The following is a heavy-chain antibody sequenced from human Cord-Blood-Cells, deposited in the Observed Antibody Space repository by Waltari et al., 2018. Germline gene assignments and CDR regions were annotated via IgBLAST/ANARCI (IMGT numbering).Heavy chain of an antibody. J-gene: IGHJ4*02. CDR2: ISWDGGST. CDR1: GFTFDDSA. D-gene: IGHD2-2*01. V-gene: IGHV3-43D*03. Sequence: EVQLVESGGVVVQPGGSLRLSCAASGFTFDDSAMHWVRQAPGKGLEWVSLISWDGGSTYYADSVKGRFTISRDNSKNSLYLQMNSLRAEDTALYYCAKSSPRYCSSTSCYFDYWGQGTLVTVSS. CDR3: AKSSPRYCSSTSCYFDY.